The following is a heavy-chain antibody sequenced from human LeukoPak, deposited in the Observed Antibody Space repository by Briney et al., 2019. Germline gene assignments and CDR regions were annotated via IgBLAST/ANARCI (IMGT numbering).Heavy chain of an antibody. V-gene: IGHV3-21*03. CDR3: ARDRGDSGDQGGDDAIDF. J-gene: IGHJ3*01. CDR2: ISSTTYS. D-gene: IGHD3-16*01. CDR1: GFTFSSYS. Sequence: PGGSLRLSCAASGFTFSSYSMNWIRQAPGKGLEWVSSISSTTYSHYADSLKGRFTISRDNAKKSLYLQMSSLRAEDTAVYFCARDRGDSGDQGGDDAIDFWGQGTVVIVSS.